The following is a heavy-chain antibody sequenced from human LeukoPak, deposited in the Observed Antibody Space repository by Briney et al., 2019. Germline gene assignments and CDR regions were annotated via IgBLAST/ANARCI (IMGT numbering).Heavy chain of an antibody. Sequence: GESLKISCKASGYSFTDYGIGWVRQMPGKGLEWMGIFYAGGSESRYSPSFQGQVAISVDKSISTSYLQWSSLKASDTAMYYCARRGHGSSWYFFDYWGQGTLVTVSS. CDR1: GYSFTDYG. D-gene: IGHD6-13*01. J-gene: IGHJ4*02. V-gene: IGHV5-51*01. CDR3: ARRGHGSSWYFFDY. CDR2: FYAGGSES.